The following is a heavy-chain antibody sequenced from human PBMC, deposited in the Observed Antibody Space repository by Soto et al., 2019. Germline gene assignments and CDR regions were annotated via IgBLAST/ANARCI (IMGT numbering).Heavy chain of an antibody. D-gene: IGHD3-3*01. Sequence: ASVKVSCKASGYTFTSYGISWVRHAPGQGLEWMGWISAYNGNTNYAQKLQGRVTMTTDTSTSTAYMELRSLRSDDTAVYYCATADLLFLEWSPDPNAFDIWGQGTMVTVSS. CDR2: ISAYNGNT. CDR1: GYTFTSYG. CDR3: ATADLLFLEWSPDPNAFDI. V-gene: IGHV1-18*01. J-gene: IGHJ3*02.